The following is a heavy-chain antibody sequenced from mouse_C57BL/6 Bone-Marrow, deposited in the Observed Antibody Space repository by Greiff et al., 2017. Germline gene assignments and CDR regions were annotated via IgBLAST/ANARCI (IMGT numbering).Heavy chain of an antibody. CDR1: GFTFSSYT. D-gene: IGHD1-1*01. V-gene: IGHV5-9*01. CDR2: ISGGGGNT. CDR3: ARRHYYGTLFAY. Sequence: EVQLVESGGGLVKPGGSLKLSCAASGFTFSSYTMSWVRQTPEKRLEWVATISGGGGNTYYPDSVKGRFTISRDNAKNTLYLQMSSLRSEDTALYYCARRHYYGTLFAYWGQGTLVTVSA. J-gene: IGHJ3*01.